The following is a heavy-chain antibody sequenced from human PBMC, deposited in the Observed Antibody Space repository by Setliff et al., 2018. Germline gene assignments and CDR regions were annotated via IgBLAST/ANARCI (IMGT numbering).Heavy chain of an antibody. D-gene: IGHD6-19*01. J-gene: IGHJ4*02. CDR3: ARDTPPRYTGYSDGWAPFDF. CDR1: GYSFTSYG. Sequence: ASVKVSCKTSGYSFTSYGISWVRQAPGQGLEWMGYISAYNGHTNYAEKVQGRIAMTTDTSTNTAYMELRNLRSDDTAVYYCARDTPPRYTGYSDGWAPFDFWGQGTLVTVSS. CDR2: ISAYNGHT. V-gene: IGHV1-18*01.